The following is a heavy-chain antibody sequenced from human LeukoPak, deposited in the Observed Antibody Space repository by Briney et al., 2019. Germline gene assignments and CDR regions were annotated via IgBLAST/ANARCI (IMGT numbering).Heavy chain of an antibody. CDR2: IYYSGST. Sequence: KSSETLSLTCTVSGGSISSYYWSWIRQPPGKGLEWIGYIYYSGSTNYNPSLKSRVTISVDTSKNQFSLKLSSVTAADTAVYYCARDLWFGELLPDAFDIWGQGTMVTVSS. V-gene: IGHV4-59*01. CDR3: ARDLWFGELLPDAFDI. CDR1: GGSISSYY. J-gene: IGHJ3*02. D-gene: IGHD3-10*01.